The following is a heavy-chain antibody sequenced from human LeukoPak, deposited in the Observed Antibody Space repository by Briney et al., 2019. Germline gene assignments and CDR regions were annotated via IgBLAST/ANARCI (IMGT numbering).Heavy chain of an antibody. Sequence: GGSLILSCSASGFNFSSYAMTWVRHAPGKRLEWVSAISGGGGGTFYADSVKGRFTISRDNSKNTLYLQMNSLSAEDTAVYYCAKDLGGKPYYYYGMDVWGQGTTVTVSS. CDR3: AKDLGGKPYYYYGMDV. V-gene: IGHV3-23*01. CDR1: GFNFSSYA. CDR2: ISGGGGGT. J-gene: IGHJ6*02.